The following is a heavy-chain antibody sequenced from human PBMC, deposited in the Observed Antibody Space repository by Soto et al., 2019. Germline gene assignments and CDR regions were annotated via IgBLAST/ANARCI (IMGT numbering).Heavy chain of an antibody. Sequence: GESLKISCKGSGYSFTSYWIGWVRQMPGKGLEWMGIIYPGDSDTRYSPSFQGQVTISADKSISTAYLQWSSLKASDTAMYYCARGRALYDFWSGPNYYYMDVWGKGTTVTVSS. D-gene: IGHD3-3*01. CDR3: ARGRALYDFWSGPNYYYMDV. CDR2: IYPGDSDT. V-gene: IGHV5-51*01. CDR1: GYSFTSYW. J-gene: IGHJ6*03.